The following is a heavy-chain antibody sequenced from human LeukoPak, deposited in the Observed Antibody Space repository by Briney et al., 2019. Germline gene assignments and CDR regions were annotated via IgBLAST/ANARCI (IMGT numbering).Heavy chain of an antibody. Sequence: GGSLRLSCAASGFTFSTFWMHWVRQAPGKGLVWVSCISSGGSRIDYADSVKGRFTTCRDNVKNTLYLQMSSLRVEDTAVYYCARDGDSTVDFDYWGQGILVTVSS. J-gene: IGHJ4*02. CDR1: GFTFSTFW. CDR3: ARDGDSTVDFDY. CDR2: ISSGGSRI. V-gene: IGHV3-74*01. D-gene: IGHD2-15*01.